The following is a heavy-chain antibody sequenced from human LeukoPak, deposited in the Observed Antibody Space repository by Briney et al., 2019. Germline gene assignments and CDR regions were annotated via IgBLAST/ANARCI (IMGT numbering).Heavy chain of an antibody. V-gene: IGHV3-30*03. CDR2: ISFDGTNK. CDR1: GFTFRSYG. J-gene: IGHJ4*02. CDR3: ARDLNLGTSDSY. Sequence: GTSLGLSCAASGFTFRSYGIHWVRQAPGKGLEWVAMISFDGTNKHYADSVKGRFTISRDNSKDTLSLEMNNLRPEDTAVYYCARDLNLGTSDSYWGQGTLVTVSS. D-gene: IGHD3/OR15-3a*01.